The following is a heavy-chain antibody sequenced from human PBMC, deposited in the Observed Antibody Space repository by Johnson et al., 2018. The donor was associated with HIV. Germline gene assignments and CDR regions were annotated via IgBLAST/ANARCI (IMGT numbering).Heavy chain of an antibody. CDR2: ISSSGSTI. Sequence: QVQLVESGGGLVKPGGSLGLSCAASGFTFSDYYMSWIRQAPGKGLEWVSYISSSGSTIYYADSVKGRFTISRDNAKNSLYLQMNSLKTEDTALYYCAEDTTFSSSHAFDIWGQGTMVTVSS. D-gene: IGHD6-6*01. J-gene: IGHJ3*02. CDR1: GFTFSDYY. CDR3: AEDTTFSSSHAFDI. V-gene: IGHV3-11*01.